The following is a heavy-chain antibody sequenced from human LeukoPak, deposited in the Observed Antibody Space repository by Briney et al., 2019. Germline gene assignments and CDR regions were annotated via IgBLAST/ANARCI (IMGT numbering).Heavy chain of an antibody. CDR1: GFTFSSYS. CDR2: ISSSSSTI. D-gene: IGHD6-19*01. V-gene: IGHV3-48*01. Sequence: GGSLRLSCAASGFTFSSYSMNWVRQAPGKGLEWVSYISSSSSTIYYADSVKGRFTISRDNAKNSLYLQMNSLRAEDTAVYYCARRGFVAGLKGFSDHWGQGTLVTVSS. CDR3: ARRGFVAGLKGFSDH. J-gene: IGHJ4*02.